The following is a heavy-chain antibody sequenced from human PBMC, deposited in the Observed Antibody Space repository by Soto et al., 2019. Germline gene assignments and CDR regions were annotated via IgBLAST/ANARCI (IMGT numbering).Heavy chain of an antibody. CDR2: INDSGTT. CDR1: GGSFSGFY. CDR3: ARETSQNVYSHYGMDV. J-gene: IGHJ6*02. V-gene: IGHV4-34*01. Sequence: SETPYITSAIYGGSFSGFYWSWIRQPPGKGLEWIGEINDSGTTNYNPSLKSRVTISADTSKTHFSLRLTSVTAADTAVYYCARETSQNVYSHYGMDVWGQGTTVT.